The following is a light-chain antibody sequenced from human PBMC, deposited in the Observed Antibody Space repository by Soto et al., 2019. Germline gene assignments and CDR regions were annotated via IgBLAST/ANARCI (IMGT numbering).Light chain of an antibody. Sequence: EIVLTQSPGTLSLSPGERGTLSCRASQRFGSSNLAWYQQKPGQAPRLLIYSTSSRATGIPDRFSGSVSGTDFTLTISRLEPEDFEVYYCQQYGNSPWTFGQGTKVDIK. CDR1: QRFGSSN. J-gene: IGKJ1*01. CDR3: QQYGNSPWT. CDR2: STS. V-gene: IGKV3-20*01.